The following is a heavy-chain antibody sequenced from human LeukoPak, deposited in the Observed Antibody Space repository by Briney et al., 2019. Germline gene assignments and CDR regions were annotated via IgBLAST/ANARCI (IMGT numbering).Heavy chain of an antibody. V-gene: IGHV4-39*06. CDR2: IYHSGST. Sequence: PSETLSLTCTVSGGSISSSSYYWGWIRQPPGKGLEWIGSIYHSGSTYYNPSLKSRVTISVDTSKNQFTLKLSPVTAANPARYCCARDGAVAGTDYCGQGTLVTASS. CDR1: GGSISSSSYY. CDR3: ARDGAVAGTDY. J-gene: IGHJ4*02. D-gene: IGHD6-19*01.